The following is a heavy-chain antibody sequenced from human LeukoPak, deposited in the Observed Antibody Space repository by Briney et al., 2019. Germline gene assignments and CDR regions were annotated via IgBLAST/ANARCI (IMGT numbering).Heavy chain of an antibody. D-gene: IGHD5-12*01. J-gene: IGHJ4*02. CDR2: IYYSGST. CDR3: ARGVRYSGYDWKQRDKFDY. Sequence: SSETLSLTCTVSGGSISSSSYYWGWIRQPPWKGLEWIGSIYYSGSTYYNPSLKSRVTISVDTSKNQFSLKLSSVTAADTAVYYCARGVRYSGYDWKQRDKFDYWGQGTLVTVSS. CDR1: GGSISSSSYY. V-gene: IGHV4-39*07.